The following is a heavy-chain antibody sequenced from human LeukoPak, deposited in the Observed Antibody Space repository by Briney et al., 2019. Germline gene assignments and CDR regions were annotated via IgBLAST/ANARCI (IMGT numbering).Heavy chain of an antibody. CDR2: INPNSGGT. D-gene: IGHD3-3*01. V-gene: IGHV1-2*02. CDR3: ARGYYDFWRILGFDY. CDR1: GYTFTGYY. J-gene: IGHJ4*02. Sequence: GASVKVSCKASGYTFTGYYMHWVRQAPGQGLEWMGWINPNSGGTNYAQKFQGRVTMTRDTSISTAYMELSRLRSDDTAVYYCARGYYDFWRILGFDYWGQGTLVTVSS.